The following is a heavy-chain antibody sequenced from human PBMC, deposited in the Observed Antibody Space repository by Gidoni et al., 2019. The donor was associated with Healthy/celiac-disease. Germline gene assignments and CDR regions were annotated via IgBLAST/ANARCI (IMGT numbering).Heavy chain of an antibody. CDR1: GYTFTSYD. CDR2: MNPNSGNT. Sequence: QVQLVQSGAEVKKPGASVKVSCTASGYTFTSYDINWVRQATGQGLEWMGGMNPNSGNTGYAQKFQGRVTMTRNTSISTAYMELSSLRSEDTAVYYCARGGRDYDFWSGYYPDYYYYYGMDVWGQGTTVTVSS. J-gene: IGHJ6*02. V-gene: IGHV1-8*01. CDR3: ARGGRDYDFWSGYYPDYYYYYGMDV. D-gene: IGHD3-3*01.